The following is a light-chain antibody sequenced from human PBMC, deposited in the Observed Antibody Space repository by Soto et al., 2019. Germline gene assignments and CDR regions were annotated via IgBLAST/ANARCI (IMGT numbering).Light chain of an antibody. J-gene: IGLJ1*01. V-gene: IGLV2-14*01. CDR2: EAS. CDR1: SSDVGSYNY. CDR3: TSYSSSSTPYV. Sequence: QSALTQPASVSGSPGQSITISCTGTSSDVGSYNYVSWYQQFPGKAPKLIIYEASNRPSGVPNRFSGSKSGNTASLTISGLQAEDEADYYCTSYSSSSTPYVFGPGTKLTVL.